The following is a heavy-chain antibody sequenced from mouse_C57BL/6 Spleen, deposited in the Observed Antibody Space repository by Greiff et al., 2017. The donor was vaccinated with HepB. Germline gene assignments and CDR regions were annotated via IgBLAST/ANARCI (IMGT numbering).Heavy chain of an antibody. CDR2: IRSKSNNYAT. V-gene: IGHV10-1*01. D-gene: IGHD1-1*01. CDR3: VIIYYYGSSYGAMDY. J-gene: IGHJ4*01. CDR1: GFSFNTYA. Sequence: EVQRVESGGGLVQPKGSLKLSCAASGFSFNTYAMNWVRQAPGKGLEWVARIRSKSNNYATYYADSVKDRFTISRDDSESMLYLQMNNLKTEDTAMYYCVIIYYYGSSYGAMDYWGQGTSVTVSS.